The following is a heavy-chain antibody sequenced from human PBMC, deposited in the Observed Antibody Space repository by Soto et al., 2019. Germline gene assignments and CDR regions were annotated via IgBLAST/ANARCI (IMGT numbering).Heavy chain of an antibody. CDR3: ARMATSGNLNWFEP. Sequence: ASVKVSCKASGYAFSNNDISWVRHVTGQGLEWMGWMNPNSGNGGYAQKFQGRVTMTRDTSTSTAYLELSSLASDDTAIYYCARMATSGNLNWFEPWGQATLVIVSS. J-gene: IGHJ5*02. CDR1: GYAFSNND. V-gene: IGHV1-8*01. CDR2: MNPNSGNG.